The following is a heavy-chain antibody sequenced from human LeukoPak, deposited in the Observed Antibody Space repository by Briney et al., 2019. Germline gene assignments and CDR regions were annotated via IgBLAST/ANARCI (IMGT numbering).Heavy chain of an antibody. CDR3: ARQDYDSSGYYSLNYFDY. V-gene: IGHV4-39*01. Sequence: PSETLSLTCTVSGGSISSSTYYWGWIRQPPGKGLEWIGSIYYSGSTYYNPSLKSRVTISVDTSKNHFSLKLSSVTAADTAVYYCARQDYDSSGYYSLNYFDYWGQGTLVTASS. J-gene: IGHJ4*02. CDR2: IYYSGST. D-gene: IGHD3-22*01. CDR1: GGSISSSTYY.